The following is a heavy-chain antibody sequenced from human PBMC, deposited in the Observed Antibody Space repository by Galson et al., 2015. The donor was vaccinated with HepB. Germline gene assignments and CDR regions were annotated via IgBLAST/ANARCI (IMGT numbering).Heavy chain of an antibody. Sequence: QSGAEVKKPGESLRISFKGSGYNLSDYWITWVRQMAGKGLEWMGRIDPSDSYTNYSPSFRGHVTFSTDMSINTAYLQWSGLKASCAAIYYCSTSVAYDIDYWGQGT. CDR3: STSVAYDIDY. J-gene: IGHJ4*02. CDR2: IDPSDSYT. D-gene: IGHD3-9*01. V-gene: IGHV5-10-1*01. CDR1: GYNLSDYW.